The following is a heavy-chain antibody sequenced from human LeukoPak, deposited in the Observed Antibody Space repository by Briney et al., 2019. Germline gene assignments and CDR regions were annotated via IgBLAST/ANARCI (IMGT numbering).Heavy chain of an antibody. CDR1: GGSFSGYY. J-gene: IGHJ5*02. D-gene: IGHD3-3*01. CDR3: VRAPLKWLPANWFDP. Sequence: SETLSLTCAVYGGSFSGYYWSWIRQPPGKGLEWIGEINHSGSTNYNPSLKSRVTISVDTSKNQFSLKLSSVTAADTAVYYCVRAPLKWLPANWFDPWGQGTLVTVSS. V-gene: IGHV4-34*01. CDR2: INHSGST.